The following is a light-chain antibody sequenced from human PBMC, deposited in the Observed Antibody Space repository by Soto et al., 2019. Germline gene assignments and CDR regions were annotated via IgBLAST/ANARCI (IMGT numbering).Light chain of an antibody. V-gene: IGKV1-39*01. CDR2: AAS. CDR1: QSINSH. J-gene: IGKJ2*01. CDR3: QQSYIIPYT. Sequence: DIQMTQSPSSLSASIGDRVTITCRASQSINSHLNWYQQKPGKAPNLLISAASILQSGVPPRFSGSGSGTDFTLTISSLQPEDFATYYCQQSYIIPYTFGQGTKLEIK.